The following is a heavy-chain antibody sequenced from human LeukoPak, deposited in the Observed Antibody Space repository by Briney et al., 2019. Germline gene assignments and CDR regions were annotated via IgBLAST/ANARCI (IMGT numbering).Heavy chain of an antibody. D-gene: IGHD6-13*01. V-gene: IGHV4-59*01. J-gene: IGHJ4*02. Sequence: SEILSLTCTVSGGSISSYYWSWIRQPPGKGLEWIGYIYYSGTTNYNPSLKSRVTISVDTSKNQFSLKLSSVTAADTAVYYCARGVYIAAAQYGYWGQGALVTVSS. CDR2: IYYSGTT. CDR3: ARGVYIAAAQYGY. CDR1: GGSISSYY.